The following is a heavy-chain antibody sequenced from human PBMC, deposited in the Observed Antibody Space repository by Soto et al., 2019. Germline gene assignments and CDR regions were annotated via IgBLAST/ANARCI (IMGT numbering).Heavy chain of an antibody. CDR1: GYTFTGYY. D-gene: IGHD3-3*01. J-gene: IGHJ6*02. CDR3: ARERFLEWLSTTNYYYYGMDV. CDR2: INPNSGGT. V-gene: IGHV1-2*02. Sequence: ASVKVSCKASGYTFTGYYMHWVRQAPGQGLEWMGWINPNSGGTNYAQKFQGRVTMTRGTSISTAYMELSRLRSDDTAVYYCARERFLEWLSTTNYYYYGMDVWGQGTTVTVSS.